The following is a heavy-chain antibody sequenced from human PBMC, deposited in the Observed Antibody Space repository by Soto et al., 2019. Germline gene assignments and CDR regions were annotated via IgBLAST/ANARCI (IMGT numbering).Heavy chain of an antibody. D-gene: IGHD6-13*01. J-gene: IGHJ4*02. V-gene: IGHV1-69*13. CDR3: ARDESYTSSWTCSY. CDR2: IIPIFGTA. Sequence: SVKVSCKASGGTFSSYAISWVRQAPGQGLEWMGGIIPIFGTANYAQKFQGRVTITADESTSTAYMEPSSLRSEDTAVYYCARDESYTSSWTCSYWGQGTLVTVSS. CDR1: GGTFSSYA.